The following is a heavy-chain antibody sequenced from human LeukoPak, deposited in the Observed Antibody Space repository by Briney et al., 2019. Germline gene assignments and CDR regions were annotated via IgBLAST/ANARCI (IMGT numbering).Heavy chain of an antibody. D-gene: IGHD6-19*01. CDR3: ARTPSIAVAGKDY. CDR2: IIPILGIA. V-gene: IGHV1-69*04. Sequence: ASVKVSCKASGGTFSSYAISWVRQAPGQGLEWMGRIIPILGIANYAQKFQGRVTITADKSTSTAYMELSSLRSEDTAVYYCARTPSIAVAGKDYWGQGTLVTVSS. CDR1: GGTFSSYA. J-gene: IGHJ4*02.